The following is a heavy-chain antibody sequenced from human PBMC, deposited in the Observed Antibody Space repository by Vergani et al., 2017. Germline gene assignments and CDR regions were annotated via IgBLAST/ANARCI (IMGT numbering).Heavy chain of an antibody. Sequence: EVQLVESGGGLVQPGRSLRLSCAASGFTFDDYAMHWVRQAPGKGLEWVSGISWNSGSIGYADSVKGRFTISRDNAKNSLYLQMNSLRAEDTALYYCAKREGLANDAFDIWGQGTMVTVSS. CDR3: AKREGLANDAFDI. CDR2: ISWNSGSI. CDR1: GFTFDDYA. J-gene: IGHJ3*02. V-gene: IGHV3-9*01.